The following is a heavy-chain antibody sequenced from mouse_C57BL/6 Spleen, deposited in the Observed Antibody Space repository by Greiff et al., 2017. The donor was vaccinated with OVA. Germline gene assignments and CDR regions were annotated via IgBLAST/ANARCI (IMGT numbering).Heavy chain of an antibody. CDR1: GYTFTDYN. D-gene: IGHD3-2*02. CDR2: INPNNGGT. J-gene: IGHJ4*01. Sequence: EVHLVESGPELVKPGASVKIPCKASGYTFTDYNMDWVKQSHGKSLEWIGDINPNNGGTIYNQKFKGKATLTVDKSSSTAYMELRSLTSEDTAVYYCARAYSSGHYAMDYWGQGTSVTVSS. V-gene: IGHV1-18*01. CDR3: ARAYSSGHYAMDY.